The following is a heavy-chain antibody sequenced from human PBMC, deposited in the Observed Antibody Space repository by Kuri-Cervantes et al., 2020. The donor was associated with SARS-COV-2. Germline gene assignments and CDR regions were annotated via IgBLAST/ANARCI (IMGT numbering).Heavy chain of an antibody. D-gene: IGHD3-9*01. V-gene: IGHV3-23*01. CDR2: ISGSGGST. Sequence: GGSLRLSCAASGFTFSSYWMSWVRQAPGKGLEWVSAISGSGGSTYYADSVKGRFTISRDNSKNTLYLQMNSLRAEDTAVYYCAKESDFDWLLLRGHFDYWGQGTLVTVSS. CDR1: GFTFSSYW. J-gene: IGHJ4*02. CDR3: AKESDFDWLLLRGHFDY.